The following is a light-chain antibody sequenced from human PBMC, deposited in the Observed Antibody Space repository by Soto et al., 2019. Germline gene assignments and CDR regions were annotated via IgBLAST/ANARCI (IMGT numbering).Light chain of an antibody. J-gene: IGKJ3*01. Sequence: DFQMTQSPSSLSASVGDTVTITCRASRDIGTFLNWYQQKQGQAPKLLIYAASDLLSGVSSRFSGSGGGTDFILTISSLQPEDFSTYYCQQSYSTPQITFGPGTKVDMK. CDR2: AAS. V-gene: IGKV1-39*01. CDR1: RDIGTF. CDR3: QQSYSTPQIT.